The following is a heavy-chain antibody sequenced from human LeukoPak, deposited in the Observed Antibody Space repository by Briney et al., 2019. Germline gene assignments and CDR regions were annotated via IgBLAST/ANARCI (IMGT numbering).Heavy chain of an antibody. Sequence: SETLSLTCAVYGGSFRGYYWSWIRQPPGKGLEWIGEINHSGSTNYNPSLKSRVTISVDTSKNQFSLKLSSVTAADTAVYYCARVEVTTGYFDYWGQGTLVTVSS. CDR1: GGSFRGYY. D-gene: IGHD4-17*01. J-gene: IGHJ4*02. CDR2: INHSGST. CDR3: ARVEVTTGYFDY. V-gene: IGHV4-34*01.